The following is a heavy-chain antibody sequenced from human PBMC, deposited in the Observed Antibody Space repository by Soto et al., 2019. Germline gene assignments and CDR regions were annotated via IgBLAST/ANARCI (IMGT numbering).Heavy chain of an antibody. Sequence: ASVKVSCKASGYTFTSYAMHWVRQAPGQRLEWMGWINAGNGNTKYSQKFQGRVTITRDTSASTAYMELSSLRSEDTAVYYCARGLEPYYYYYGMDVWGQGTTVTVSS. V-gene: IGHV1-3*01. CDR3: ARGLEPYYYYYGMDV. CDR2: INAGNGNT. CDR1: GYTFTSYA. J-gene: IGHJ6*02. D-gene: IGHD1-1*01.